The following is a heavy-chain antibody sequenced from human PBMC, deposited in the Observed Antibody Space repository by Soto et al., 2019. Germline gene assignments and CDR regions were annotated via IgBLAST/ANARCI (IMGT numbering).Heavy chain of an antibody. V-gene: IGHV1-18*01. J-gene: IGHJ4*02. CDR3: ARGLERYCSGGRCNEY. CDR1: GYTFTSYG. Sequence: ASVKVSCKASGYTFTSYGISWVRQAPGQGLEWMGWICANNGNTNYAQKLQGRVTMTTDTSTSTAYMELRSLRSDDTAVYYCARGLERYCSGGRCNEYWAQGTLVTVSA. CDR2: ICANNGNT. D-gene: IGHD2-15*01.